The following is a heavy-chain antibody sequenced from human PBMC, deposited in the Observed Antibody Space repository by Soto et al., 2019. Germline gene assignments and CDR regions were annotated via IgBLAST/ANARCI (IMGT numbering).Heavy chain of an antibody. D-gene: IGHD6-19*01. CDR1: GGSISSYY. CDR3: ARGDSSGWYYFDY. V-gene: IGHV4-59*01. Sequence: PSETLSLTCTVSGGSISSYYRSWIRQPPGKGLEWIGYIYYSGSTNYNPSLKSRVTISVDTSKNQFSLKLSSVTAADTAVYYCARGDSSGWYYFDYWGQGTLVTVSS. J-gene: IGHJ4*02. CDR2: IYYSGST.